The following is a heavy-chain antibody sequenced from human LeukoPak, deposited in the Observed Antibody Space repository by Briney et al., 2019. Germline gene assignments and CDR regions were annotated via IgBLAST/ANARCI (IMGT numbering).Heavy chain of an antibody. CDR3: ARDGIAARQDGNYFDY. CDR2: ISYDGSNK. Sequence: PGRSLRLSCAASGFTFSDCAMHWVRQAPGKGLEWVAVISYDGSNKYYADSVKGRFTISRDNSKNTLYLQVNSLRAEDTAVYYCARDGIAARQDGNYFDYWGQGTLVTVSS. J-gene: IGHJ4*02. V-gene: IGHV3-30-3*01. CDR1: GFTFSDCA. D-gene: IGHD6-6*01.